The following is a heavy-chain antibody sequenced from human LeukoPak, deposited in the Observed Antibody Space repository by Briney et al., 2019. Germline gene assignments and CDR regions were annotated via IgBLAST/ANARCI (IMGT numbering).Heavy chain of an antibody. Sequence: SETLSLTCTVSGGSITSYYWSWIRQPPGKGLEWIGCIYYSGTTNYNPSLRSRVTISVDTSKNQFSLKLSSVTAADTAVYYCARVRDGSSFSAFDMWGQGTMVTVSS. CDR3: ARVRDGSSFSAFDM. J-gene: IGHJ3*02. V-gene: IGHV4-59*01. D-gene: IGHD1-26*01. CDR2: IYYSGTT. CDR1: GGSITSYY.